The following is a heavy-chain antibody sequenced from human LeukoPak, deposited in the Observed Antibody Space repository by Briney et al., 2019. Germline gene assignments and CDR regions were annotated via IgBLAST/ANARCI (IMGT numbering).Heavy chain of an antibody. V-gene: IGHV4-59*12. CDR1: GGSISSYY. Sequence: PSETLSLTCTVSGGSISSYYWSWIRQPPGKGLEWIGYIYYSGSTNYNPSLKSRVTMSVDTSKNQFSLRLSSVAAADTAVYYCARGRYESTRLSADYYYYMDVWGKGTTVTVSS. CDR2: IYYSGST. D-gene: IGHD1-14*01. CDR3: ARGRYESTRLSADYYYYMDV. J-gene: IGHJ6*03.